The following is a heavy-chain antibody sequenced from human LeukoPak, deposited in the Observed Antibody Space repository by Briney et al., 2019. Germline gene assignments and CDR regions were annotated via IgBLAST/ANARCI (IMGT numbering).Heavy chain of an antibody. J-gene: IGHJ4*02. V-gene: IGHV1-18*01. CDR1: GYTFTSYG. Sequence: ASVKLSCKASGYTFTSYGISWVRQAPGQGLEWMGWISAYNGNTNYAQKLQGRVTMTTDTSTSTAYMELRSLRSDDKAVYYCARDSATYYCGSGSYPGDYWGQGTLVSVSS. CDR3: ARDSATYYCGSGSYPGDY. CDR2: ISAYNGNT. D-gene: IGHD3-10*01.